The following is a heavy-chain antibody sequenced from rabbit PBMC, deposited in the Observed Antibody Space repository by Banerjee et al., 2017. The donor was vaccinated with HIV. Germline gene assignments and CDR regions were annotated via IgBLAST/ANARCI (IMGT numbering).Heavy chain of an antibody. Sequence: QLKESGGGLVQPGGSLKLSCKASGFDFSSYYMSWVRQAPGKGLEWIGYIDPVFGSTYYASWVNGRFTISSHNAQNTLYLQLNSLTAADTATYFCARAVYAGGAFAWYFNLWGPGTLVTVS. CDR1: GFDFSSYY. CDR2: IDPVFGST. J-gene: IGHJ4*01. D-gene: IGHD4-2*01. V-gene: IGHV1S7*01. CDR3: ARAVYAGGAFAWYFNL.